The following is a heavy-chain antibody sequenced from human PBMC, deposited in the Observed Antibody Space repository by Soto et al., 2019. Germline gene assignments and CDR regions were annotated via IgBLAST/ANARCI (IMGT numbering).Heavy chain of an antibody. CDR1: GFTFSSYS. D-gene: IGHD3-22*01. Sequence: EVQLVESGGGLVKPGGSLRLSCAASGFTFSSYSMNWVRQAPGKGLAWVSSISSSSSYIYYADSVKGRFTISRDNAKNSLYLQMNSLRAEDTAVYYCAIDRDVHLKRIVVVRPFDYWGPGTLVNVSS. V-gene: IGHV3-21*01. J-gene: IGHJ4*02. CDR2: ISSSSSYI. CDR3: AIDRDVHLKRIVVVRPFDY.